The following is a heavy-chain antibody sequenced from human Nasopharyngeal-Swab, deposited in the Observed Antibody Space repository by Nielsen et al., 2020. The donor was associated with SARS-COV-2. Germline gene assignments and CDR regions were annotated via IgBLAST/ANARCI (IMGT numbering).Heavy chain of an antibody. CDR3: AHILSNYVLGWFDP. Sequence: SGPTLVKPTQTLTLTCTFSGFSLSTSGVGVGWIRQPPGKALEWLALIYWDDDKRYSPSLKSRLTITKDTSKNQVVLTMTNMDPVDTATYYRAHILSNYVLGWFDPWGQGTLVTVSS. D-gene: IGHD4-11*01. CDR2: IYWDDDK. J-gene: IGHJ5*02. CDR1: GFSLSTSGVG. V-gene: IGHV2-5*02.